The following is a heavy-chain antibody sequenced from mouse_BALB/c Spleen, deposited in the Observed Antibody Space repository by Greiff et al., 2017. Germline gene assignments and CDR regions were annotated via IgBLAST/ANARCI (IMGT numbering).Heavy chain of an antibody. D-gene: IGHD3-1*01. J-gene: IGHJ3*01. CDR1: GFTFSSFG. V-gene: IGHV5-17*02. CDR2: ISSGSSTI. Sequence: EVMLVESGGGLVQPGGSRKLSCAASGFTFSSFGMHWVRQAPEKGLEWVAYISSGSSTIYYPATVTGRFTISKDNPKNTPFLQMTSLRSEDTAMYYCARSGDSWFAYWGQGTLVTVSA. CDR3: ARSGDSWFAY.